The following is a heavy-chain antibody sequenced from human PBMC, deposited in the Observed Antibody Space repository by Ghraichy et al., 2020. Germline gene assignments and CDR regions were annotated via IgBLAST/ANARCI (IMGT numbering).Heavy chain of an antibody. V-gene: IGHV3-23*01. CDR2: ISGSGSST. CDR3: AKDRQWFGWRGLDY. CDR1: GFTFSSYA. J-gene: IGHJ4*02. Sequence: GGSLRLSCAASGFTFSSYAMSWVRQAPGKGLEWVSDISGSGSSTYYADSVKGRFTISRDNSKNTLYLQMNSLRAEDTAVYYCAKDRQWFGWRGLDYCGQGTLVTVSS. D-gene: IGHD3-10*01.